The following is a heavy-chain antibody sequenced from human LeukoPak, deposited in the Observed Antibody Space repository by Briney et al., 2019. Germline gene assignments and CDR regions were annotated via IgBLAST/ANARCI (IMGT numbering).Heavy chain of an antibody. Sequence: PGGSLRLSCAASGFTFSSYAMSWVRQAPGKGLEWVSAISGSGGSTYYADSVKGRFTISRDNSKNTLYLQMNSLRAEDTAVYYCAKDMDSSSWPFLLFDYWGQGTLVTVSS. CDR2: ISGSGGST. CDR3: AKDMDSSSWPFLLFDY. D-gene: IGHD6-13*01. J-gene: IGHJ4*02. CDR1: GFTFSSYA. V-gene: IGHV3-23*01.